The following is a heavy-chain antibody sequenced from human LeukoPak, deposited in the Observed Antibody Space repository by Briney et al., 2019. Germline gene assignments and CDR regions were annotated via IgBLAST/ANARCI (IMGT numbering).Heavy chain of an antibody. J-gene: IGHJ4*02. CDR1: GFTFSSYS. V-gene: IGHV3-48*01. D-gene: IGHD3-22*01. CDR2: TSSSSSTI. Sequence: GGSLRLSCAASGFTFSSYSMNWVRQAPGKGLEWVSYTSSSSSTIYYADSVKGRFTISRDNSKNTLYLQMNSLRAEDTAVYYCARVISPYYYDSSGPDYWGQGTLVTVSS. CDR3: ARVISPYYYDSSGPDY.